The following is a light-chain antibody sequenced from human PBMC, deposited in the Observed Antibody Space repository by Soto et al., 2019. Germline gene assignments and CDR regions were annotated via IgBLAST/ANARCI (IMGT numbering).Light chain of an antibody. CDR1: QSVSTN. V-gene: IGKV3-15*01. Sequence: EIVMTQSPATLSVSPGERATLSCRASQSVSTNLAWYQHKPGQAPRLLMYGASTRAPGLPARFSGSGSGTEFTLTISSLQSEDFAVYYCQHYDTWPLTFGQGTKLE. CDR2: GAS. J-gene: IGKJ2*01. CDR3: QHYDTWPLT.